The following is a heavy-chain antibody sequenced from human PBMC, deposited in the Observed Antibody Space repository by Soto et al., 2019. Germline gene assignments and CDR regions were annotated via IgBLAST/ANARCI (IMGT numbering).Heavy chain of an antibody. CDR3: ANASSFSGIVGALDAFDI. CDR1: GYTFTSYG. D-gene: IGHD1-26*01. V-gene: IGHV1-18*01. CDR2: ISAYNGNT. Sequence: ASVKVSCKASGYTFTSYGISWVRQAPGQGLEWMGWISAYNGNTNYAQKLQGRVTMTTDTSTSTAYMELRSLRSDDTAVYYCANASSFSGIVGALDAFDIWGQGTMVTVSS. J-gene: IGHJ3*02.